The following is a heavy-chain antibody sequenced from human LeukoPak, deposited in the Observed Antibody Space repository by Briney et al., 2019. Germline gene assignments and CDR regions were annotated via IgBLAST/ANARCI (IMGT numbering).Heavy chain of an antibody. Sequence: GGSLRLSCAASGFTFSSYSMNWVRQAPGKGLEWVSSISSSSSYIYYADSVKGQFTISRDNAKNSLYLQMNSLRAEDTAVYYCARQHYYGSEALYYYGMDVWGQGTTVTVSS. V-gene: IGHV3-21*01. CDR3: ARQHYYGSEALYYYGMDV. D-gene: IGHD3-10*01. CDR2: ISSSSSYI. J-gene: IGHJ6*02. CDR1: GFTFSSYS.